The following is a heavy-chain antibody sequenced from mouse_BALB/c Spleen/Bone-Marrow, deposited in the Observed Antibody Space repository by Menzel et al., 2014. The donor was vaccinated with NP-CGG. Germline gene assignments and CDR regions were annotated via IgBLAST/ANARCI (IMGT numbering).Heavy chain of an antibody. V-gene: IGHV1-85*01. CDR3: ARNCKSGWFTY. J-gene: IGHJ3*01. CDR1: DYTFTSSD. Sequence: QVQLQQSGPELVKPGASVKLSCRASDYTFTSSDINWVRQGPEQGLEWMGWIFPGDGSTKYNEKFKGKATLTIDKSSSTAYMQLSRLTSEDSAVYFCARNCKSGWFTYWGRGTLVTVSA. CDR2: IFPGDGST. D-gene: IGHD4-1*01.